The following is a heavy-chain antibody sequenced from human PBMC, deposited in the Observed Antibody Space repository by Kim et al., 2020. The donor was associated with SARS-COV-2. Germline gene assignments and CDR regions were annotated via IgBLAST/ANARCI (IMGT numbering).Heavy chain of an antibody. J-gene: IGHJ4*02. Sequence: TIYAQKFQGRVTMTEDTSTDTAYMELSSLRSEDTAVYYCSTGDYSIVFDYWGQGTLVTVSS. CDR3: STGDYSIVFDY. D-gene: IGHD4-4*01. CDR2: T. V-gene: IGHV1-24*01.